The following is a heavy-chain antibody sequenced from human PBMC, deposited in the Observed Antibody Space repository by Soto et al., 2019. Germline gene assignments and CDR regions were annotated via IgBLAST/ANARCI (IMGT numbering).Heavy chain of an antibody. Sequence: GGSLRLSCAASGFTFTSHSMAWVRQAPGKGLEWVSSISSGSSFIYYADSVRGRFTISRDNAENSLSLQMNSLRAEDTAVYYCARDRLASVTRTNDLWGQGALVTVS. CDR1: GFTFTSHS. D-gene: IGHD6-19*01. CDR2: ISSGSSFI. CDR3: ARDRLASVTRTNDL. V-gene: IGHV3-21*01. J-gene: IGHJ5*02.